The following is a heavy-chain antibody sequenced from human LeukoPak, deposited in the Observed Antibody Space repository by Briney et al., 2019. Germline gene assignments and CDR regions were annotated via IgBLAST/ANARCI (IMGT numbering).Heavy chain of an antibody. CDR3: ASLGGVSQGAFDI. J-gene: IGHJ3*02. Sequence: GGSLRLSCAASGFTFSSYAMHWVRQAPGKGLEYVSAISSNGGSTYYANSVKGRFTISRDNSKNTLYLQMGSLRAEDMAVYYCASLGGVSQGAFDIWGQGTMVTVSS. CDR2: ISSNGGST. CDR1: GFTFSSYA. D-gene: IGHD3-16*01. V-gene: IGHV3-64*01.